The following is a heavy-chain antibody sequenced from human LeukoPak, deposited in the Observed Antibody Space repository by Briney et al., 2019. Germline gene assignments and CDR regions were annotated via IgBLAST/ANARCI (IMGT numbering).Heavy chain of an antibody. V-gene: IGHV4-59*01. CDR1: GGSISGYY. CDR2: IYYSGST. D-gene: IGHD3-16*02. CDR3: ASSLYDYVWGSYRQGDY. Sequence: PSETLSLTCTVSGGSISGYYWSWIRQPPGKGLEWIGYIYYSGSTSYNPSLKSRVTISVDTSKNQFSLKLSSVTAADTAVYYCASSLYDYVWGSYRQGDYWGQGTLVTVSS. J-gene: IGHJ4*02.